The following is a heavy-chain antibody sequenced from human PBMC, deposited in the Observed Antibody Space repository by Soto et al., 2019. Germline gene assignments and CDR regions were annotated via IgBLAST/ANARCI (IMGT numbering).Heavy chain of an antibody. CDR1: GFTFSSYA. V-gene: IGHV3-23*01. J-gene: IGHJ4*02. Sequence: PGGSLRLSCAASGFTFSSYAMSWVRQAPGKGLEWVSAISGSGGSTYYADSVKGRFTISRDNSKNTLYLQMNSLRAEDTAVYYCAKIRDSGSSQPSLLSYWGQGTLVTVSS. CDR3: AKIRDSGSSQPSLLSY. CDR2: ISGSGGST. D-gene: IGHD1-26*01.